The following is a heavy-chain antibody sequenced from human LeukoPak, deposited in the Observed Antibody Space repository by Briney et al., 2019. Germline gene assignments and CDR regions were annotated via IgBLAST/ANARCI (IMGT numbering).Heavy chain of an antibody. V-gene: IGHV4-39*01. CDR2: IYSSGST. Sequence: SENLSLTCTVSGGSISSSSYYWGWIRQPPGKGLEWIGSIYSSGSTYYNPSLKSRVTISVDTSKNQFSLKLSSVTAADTAVYYCARMGRYYDILTGYYPEYFDYWGQGTLVTVSS. CDR3: ARMGRYYDILTGYYPEYFDY. J-gene: IGHJ4*02. D-gene: IGHD3-9*01. CDR1: GGSISSSSYY.